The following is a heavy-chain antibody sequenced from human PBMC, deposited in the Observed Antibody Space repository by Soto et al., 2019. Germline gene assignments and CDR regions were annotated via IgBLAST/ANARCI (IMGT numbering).Heavy chain of an antibody. CDR1: GFTFSNYS. Sequence: GGSLRLSCAASGFTFSNYSMNWVRQAPGKGLVWVSAISGSGGCTTYADSVKGRFTISRDNAKNTMYLQMNSLRAEDTAVYHCANFSILHYRVVFISWGQGTLVTVSS. D-gene: IGHD2-2*02. CDR3: ANFSILHYRVVFIS. V-gene: IGHV3-23*01. CDR2: ISGSGGCT. J-gene: IGHJ5*02.